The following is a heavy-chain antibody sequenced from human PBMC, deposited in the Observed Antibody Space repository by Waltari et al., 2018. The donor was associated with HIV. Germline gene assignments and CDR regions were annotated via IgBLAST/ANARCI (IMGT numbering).Heavy chain of an antibody. J-gene: IGHJ6*02. V-gene: IGHV3-23*01. CDR3: AKTRGYTYAYPRPNYGMDV. D-gene: IGHD5-18*01. CDR1: GFTFSSYA. CDR2: ISGSCGST. Sequence: EVQLLESGGGSVQPGGSLRLSCAASGFTFSSYAMNWVRQAPGEGLEWVSSISGSCGSTYSADSVKGRFTISRDNSKNTLYLQMNSLRAEDTAVYYCAKTRGYTYAYPRPNYGMDVWGQGTTVTVSS.